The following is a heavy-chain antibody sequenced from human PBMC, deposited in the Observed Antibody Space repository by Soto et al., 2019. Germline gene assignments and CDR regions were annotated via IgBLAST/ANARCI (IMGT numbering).Heavy chain of an antibody. J-gene: IGHJ4*02. CDR2: ISGNGGHA. Sequence: PGGSLRLSCVASGFRFSNYGMSWVRQAPGKGLEWVSGISGNGGHAYYADSVKGRFTIFRDNSNNTAYLQMNSLRAEDTAIYYCAKDLEWLIRHSENWGQGTLVTVSS. CDR1: GFRFSNYG. D-gene: IGHD3-22*01. CDR3: AKDLEWLIRHSEN. V-gene: IGHV3-23*01.